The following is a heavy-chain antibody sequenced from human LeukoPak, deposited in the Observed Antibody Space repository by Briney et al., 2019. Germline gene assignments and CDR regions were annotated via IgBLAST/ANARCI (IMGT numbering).Heavy chain of an antibody. Sequence: PSETLSLTCTVSGGSISSYYWSWIRQPPGKGLEWIGYIYYSGSTNYNPSLKSRVTISVDTSKNQFSLKLSSVTAADTAVYYCARDRYGDGYLPFDYWGQGTLVTVSS. J-gene: IGHJ4*02. CDR3: ARDRYGDGYLPFDY. CDR1: GGSISSYY. D-gene: IGHD5-24*01. V-gene: IGHV4-59*01. CDR2: IYYSGST.